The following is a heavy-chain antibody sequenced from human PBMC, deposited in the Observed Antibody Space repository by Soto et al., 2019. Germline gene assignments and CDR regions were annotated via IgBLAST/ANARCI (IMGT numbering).Heavy chain of an antibody. V-gene: IGHV4-34*01. Sequence: SETLSLTCAVSVGSFSGYYWIWIRQPPGKGLEWIGEINHSGSTNYNPSLKSRVTISVDTSKNHFSLKLRSVTAADTAMYYCARRRFSGFFNFWGQGTLVTVSS. CDR2: INHSGST. CDR3: ARRRFSGFFNF. CDR1: VGSFSGYY. J-gene: IGHJ4*02. D-gene: IGHD6-19*01.